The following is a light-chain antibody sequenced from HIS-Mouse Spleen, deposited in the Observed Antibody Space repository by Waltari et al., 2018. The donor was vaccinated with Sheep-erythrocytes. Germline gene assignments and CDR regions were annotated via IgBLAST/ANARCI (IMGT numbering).Light chain of an antibody. CDR1: SSNLGRNT. V-gene: IGLV1-44*01. J-gene: IGLJ3*02. CDR3: AAWDDSLNGPV. CDR2: SNN. Sequence: QSVLTQPPSSSGTPGPRVTISCSGNSSNLGRNTVNWYQQLPGTAPKLLIYSNNQRPSGVPDRFSGSKSGTSASLAISGLQSEDEADYYCAAWDDSLNGPVFGGGTKLTVL.